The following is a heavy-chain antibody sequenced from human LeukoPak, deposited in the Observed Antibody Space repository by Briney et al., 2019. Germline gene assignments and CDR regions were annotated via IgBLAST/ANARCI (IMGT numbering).Heavy chain of an antibody. Sequence: PGGSLRLSCAASGFTFSSYAMHWVRQAPGKGLEWVAVISYDGSNKYYADSVKGRFTISRDNAKNSLYLQMNSLRAEDTAVYYCARGLLAFCDYWGQGTLVTVSS. D-gene: IGHD3-22*01. CDR2: ISYDGSNK. CDR3: ARGLLAFCDY. J-gene: IGHJ4*02. V-gene: IGHV3-30-3*01. CDR1: GFTFSSYA.